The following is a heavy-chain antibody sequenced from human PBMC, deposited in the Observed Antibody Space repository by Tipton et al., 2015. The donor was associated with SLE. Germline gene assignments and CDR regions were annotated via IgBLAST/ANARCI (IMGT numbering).Heavy chain of an antibody. Sequence: TLSLTCTVSRGSISSGNYYWSWIRQPAGKGLEWIGRVYTAGSTDYNPSLKSRVTISVDTSKNQFSLKLSSVTAADTAVYYCARELVGATTSAFDIWGQGTMVTVSS. CDR3: ARELVGATTSAFDI. D-gene: IGHD1-26*01. V-gene: IGHV4-61*02. J-gene: IGHJ3*02. CDR2: VYTAGST. CDR1: RGSISSGNYY.